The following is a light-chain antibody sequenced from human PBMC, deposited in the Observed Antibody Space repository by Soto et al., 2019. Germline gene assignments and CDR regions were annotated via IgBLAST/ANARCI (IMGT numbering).Light chain of an antibody. CDR3: SSYTSSSTYV. J-gene: IGLJ1*01. Sequence: QSALTQPASVSGSPGQSITISCTGTSSDVGGYNYVSWYQQHPGKAPKLMIYEVSNRPSGVSNRFSGSKSGNTASLTISWLQAEDEADYSCSSYTSSSTYVFGTGTKLTVL. V-gene: IGLV2-14*01. CDR1: SSDVGGYNY. CDR2: EVS.